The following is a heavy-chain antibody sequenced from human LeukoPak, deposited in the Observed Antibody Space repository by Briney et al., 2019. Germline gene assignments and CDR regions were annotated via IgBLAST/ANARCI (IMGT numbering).Heavy chain of an antibody. CDR3: ARRPSNYYDSNDFYWDNWFDP. CDR2: IYFIGIT. CDR1: GGSFSRSSYY. J-gene: IGHJ5*02. V-gene: IGHV4-39*07. D-gene: IGHD3-22*01. Sequence: SETLSLTCTVSGGSFSRSSYYWGWIRQPPGKGLEWIGSIYFIGITYYNPSLKSRITISVDTSKNQFSLNLSSVTAADTAVYYCARRPSNYYDSNDFYWDNWFDPWGQGILVTVSS.